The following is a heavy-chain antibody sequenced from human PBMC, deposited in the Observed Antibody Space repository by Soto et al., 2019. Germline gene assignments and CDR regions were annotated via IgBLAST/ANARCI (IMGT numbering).Heavy chain of an antibody. CDR2: IYYSGST. V-gene: IGHV4-30-4*01. Sequence: SETLSLTCTVSGGSISSGDYYWSWIRQPPXKGLEWIGYIYYSGSTYYNPSLKSRVTISVDTSKNQFSLKLSSVTAADTAVYYCARCVTYYDFWSGYYSKSDAFDIWGQGPMVTVSS. J-gene: IGHJ3*02. D-gene: IGHD3-3*01. CDR1: GGSISSGDYY. CDR3: ARCVTYYDFWSGYYSKSDAFDI.